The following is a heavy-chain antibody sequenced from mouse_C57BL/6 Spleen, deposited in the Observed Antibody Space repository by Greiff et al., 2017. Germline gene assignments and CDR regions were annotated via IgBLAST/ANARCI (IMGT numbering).Heavy chain of an antibody. Sequence: VQGVESGPGLVAPSQSLSITCTVSGFSLTSYGVSWVRQPPGKGLEWLGVIWGDGSTNYHSAPISRLSISKDNYKSQVFLKLNSLLTDDTATYYCAKLGDCYGSSDWYFDVWGTGTTVTVSS. CDR1: GFSLTSYG. J-gene: IGHJ1*03. V-gene: IGHV2-3*01. D-gene: IGHD1-1*01. CDR2: IWGDGST. CDR3: AKLGDCYGSSDWYFDV.